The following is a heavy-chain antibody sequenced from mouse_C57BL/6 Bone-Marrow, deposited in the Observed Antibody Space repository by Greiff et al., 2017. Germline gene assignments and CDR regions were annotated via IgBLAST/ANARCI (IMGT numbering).Heavy chain of an antibody. Sequence: VQRVESGAELARPGASVQLSCKASGYTFTSYGISWVKQRTGQGLEWIGEIYPRSGNTYYNEKFKGKATLTADKSSSTAYMELRSLTSEDSAVYFCARPSIVDWYFDVWGTGTTVTVSS. V-gene: IGHV1-81*01. J-gene: IGHJ1*03. CDR1: GYTFTSYG. D-gene: IGHD2-12*01. CDR3: ARPSIVDWYFDV. CDR2: IYPRSGNT.